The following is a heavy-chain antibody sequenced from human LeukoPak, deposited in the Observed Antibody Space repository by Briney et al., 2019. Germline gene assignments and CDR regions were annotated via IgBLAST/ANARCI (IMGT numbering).Heavy chain of an antibody. Sequence: SGTLSLTCAVSGSSISSGSWWGWIRQPPGKGLEWIGEIHHSGSTNYNPSLKSRVTLSVDKSKNQLSLRLTSVTAADTAVYYCARGGDYRFDYWGQGTLVTVSS. CDR2: IHHSGST. CDR3: ARGGDYRFDY. J-gene: IGHJ4*02. CDR1: GSSISSGSW. D-gene: IGHD4-17*01. V-gene: IGHV4-4*02.